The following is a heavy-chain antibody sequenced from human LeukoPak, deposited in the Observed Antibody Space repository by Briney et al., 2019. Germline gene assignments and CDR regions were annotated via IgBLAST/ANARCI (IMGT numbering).Heavy chain of an antibody. CDR3: ARVSSLAVAGFFDY. CDR1: GFTFSSYW. J-gene: IGHJ4*02. D-gene: IGHD6-19*01. CDR2: IKQDGSEK. Sequence: PGGSLRLSCAASGFTFSSYWVNWVRQAPGKGLEWVANIKQDGSEKDYVDSVKGRFTISRDNAKNSLYLQMNSLRAEDTAVYYCARVSSLAVAGFFDYWGQGILVTVSS. V-gene: IGHV3-7*01.